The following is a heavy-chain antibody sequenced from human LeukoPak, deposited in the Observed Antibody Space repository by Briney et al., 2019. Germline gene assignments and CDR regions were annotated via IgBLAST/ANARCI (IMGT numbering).Heavy chain of an antibody. D-gene: IGHD3-16*02. J-gene: IGHJ5*02. CDR3: ARDLSGPRSRYLNWFDP. CDR2: IYTSGST. CDR1: GGSISSYY. Sequence: SETLSLTCTVSGGSISSYYWSWIRQPAGKGLEWIGRIYTSGSTNYNPSLKSRVTMSVDTSKNQFSLKLGSVTAADTAVYYCARDLSGPRSRYLNWFDPWGQGTLVTVSS. V-gene: IGHV4-4*07.